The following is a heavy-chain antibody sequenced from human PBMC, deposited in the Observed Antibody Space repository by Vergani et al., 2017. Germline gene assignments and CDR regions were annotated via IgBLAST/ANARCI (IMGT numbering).Heavy chain of an antibody. V-gene: IGHV1-69*02. Sequence: QVQMVQSGSEVKKPGSSVKVSCKASGGTFSRYTITWVRQAPGQGLEWMGRIIPILGIANYAQKFQGIVTITADKSTSTAYMELSSLRSEDTAVYYCASSNPGDAGGSDYWGQGTLVTVSS. D-gene: IGHD3-16*01. J-gene: IGHJ4*02. CDR1: GGTFSRYT. CDR3: ASSNPGDAGGSDY. CDR2: IIPILGIA.